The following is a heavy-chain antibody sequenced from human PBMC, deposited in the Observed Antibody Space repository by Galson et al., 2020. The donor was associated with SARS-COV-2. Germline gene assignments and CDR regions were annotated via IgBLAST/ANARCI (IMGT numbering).Heavy chain of an antibody. D-gene: IGHD6-19*01. J-gene: IGHJ6*02. CDR3: ARMRLEEADANDYYSYGMDV. V-gene: IGHV2-70*11. CDR2: IDWDDDE. Sequence: ESGPTLVKPTQTLTLTCTFSGFSLSTSGMCITWIRQPPGTALEWLARIDWDDDEYYSTSLETRLTISKDTSKNQVVLTMTNMDPVDTATYYCARMRLEEADANDYYSYGMDVWGQGTTDTVSS. CDR1: GFSLSTSGMC.